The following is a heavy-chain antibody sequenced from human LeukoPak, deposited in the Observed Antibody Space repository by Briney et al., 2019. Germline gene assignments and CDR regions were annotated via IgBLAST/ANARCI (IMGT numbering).Heavy chain of an antibody. V-gene: IGHV3-23*01. CDR2: INENDDGT. CDR3: APRIAAAGDYGMDV. J-gene: IGHJ6*02. Sequence: GGSLRLSCAASGFAFSDYAMNWVRQAPGKGLEWVSSINENDDGTSYADSVKGRFTISRDNSRNTLYLQMNSLRGEDTAVYYCAPRIAAAGDYGMDVWGQGTTVTVSS. CDR1: GFAFSDYA. D-gene: IGHD6-13*01.